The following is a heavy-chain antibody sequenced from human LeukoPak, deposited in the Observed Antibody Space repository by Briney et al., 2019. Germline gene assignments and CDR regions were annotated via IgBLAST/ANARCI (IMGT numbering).Heavy chain of an antibody. D-gene: IGHD6-19*01. Sequence: PSETLSLTCTVSGDSISNYYWSWIRQSPGKELEWIGYMYNRGSTIYNPSLKSRVTISTDTSKNQFSLRHTSVTAADTAVYYCARAEKAVTGTLDSWGQGTLITVSS. V-gene: IGHV4-59*01. CDR2: MYNRGST. J-gene: IGHJ4*02. CDR3: ARAEKAVTGTLDS. CDR1: GDSISNYY.